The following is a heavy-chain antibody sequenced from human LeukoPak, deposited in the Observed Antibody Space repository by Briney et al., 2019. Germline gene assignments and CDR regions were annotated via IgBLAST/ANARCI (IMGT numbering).Heavy chain of an antibody. D-gene: IGHD3-10*01. CDR2: INPNSGGT. CDR1: GYTLTELS. CDR3: ARAGMVRGVIRIADLGY. V-gene: IGHV1-2*06. J-gene: IGHJ4*02. Sequence: APVKVSCKVSGYTLTELSMHWVRQAPGQGLEWMGRINPNSGGTNYAQKFQGRVTMTRDTSISTAYMELSRLRSDDTAVYYCARAGMVRGVIRIADLGYWGQGTLVTVSS.